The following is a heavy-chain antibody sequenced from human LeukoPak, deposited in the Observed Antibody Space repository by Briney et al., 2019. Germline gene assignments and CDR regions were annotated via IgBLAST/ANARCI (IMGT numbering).Heavy chain of an antibody. CDR3: ARAPCLGAYFDY. Sequence: SETLSLTCAVYGGSFSGYYWSWIRQPPGKGLEWIGEINHSGSTNYNPSLKSRVTISVDTSKNQFSLKLSSVTAADTAVYYCARAPCLGAYFDYWGQGTLVTVSS. CDR1: GGSFSGYY. CDR2: INHSGST. D-gene: IGHD3-16*01. V-gene: IGHV4-34*01. J-gene: IGHJ4*02.